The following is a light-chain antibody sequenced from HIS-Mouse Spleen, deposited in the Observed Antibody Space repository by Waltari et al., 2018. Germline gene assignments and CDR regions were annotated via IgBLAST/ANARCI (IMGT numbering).Light chain of an antibody. V-gene: IGLV1-44*01. J-gene: IGLJ3*02. CDR3: AAWDDSLNALWV. Sequence: QSVLTQPPSASGTPGQRVTISCSGSSSNIGSHTVNWYQQLPGTAPKLLIYSNNQRTSRVPDRFAGSKSGTSASLAISGLQSEDEADYYCAAWDDSLNALWVFGGGTKLTVL. CDR2: SNN. CDR1: SSNIGSHT.